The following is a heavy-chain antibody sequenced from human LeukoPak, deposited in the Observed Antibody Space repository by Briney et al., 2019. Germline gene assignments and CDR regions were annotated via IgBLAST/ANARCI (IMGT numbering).Heavy chain of an antibody. Sequence: GASVKVSCKASGGTFSSYAISWVRQAPGRGLEWMGGIIPIFGTANYAQKFQGRVTITADESTSTAYMELSSLRSEDTAVYYCARELEKLLWFGEFDDAFDIWGQGTMVTVSS. V-gene: IGHV1-69*01. CDR2: IIPIFGTA. D-gene: IGHD3-10*01. CDR1: GGTFSSYA. J-gene: IGHJ3*02. CDR3: ARELEKLLWFGEFDDAFDI.